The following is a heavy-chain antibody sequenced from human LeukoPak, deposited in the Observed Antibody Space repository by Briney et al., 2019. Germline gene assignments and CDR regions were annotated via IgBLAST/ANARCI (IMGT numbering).Heavy chain of an antibody. CDR3: VRDGDRPNNY. Sequence: GGSLRLSCAASGFTISNYGMHWVRQAPGKGLEWVAFIRNDGSKIYYADSVKGRFTISRDNSRNPLFIQMNSLRVEDTALYYCVRDGDRPNNYWGQGTLVTVSS. V-gene: IGHV3-30*02. J-gene: IGHJ4*02. CDR2: IRNDGSKI. CDR1: GFTISNYG. D-gene: IGHD7-27*01.